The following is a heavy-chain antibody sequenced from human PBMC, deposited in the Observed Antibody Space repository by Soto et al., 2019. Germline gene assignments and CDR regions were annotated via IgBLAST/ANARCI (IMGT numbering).Heavy chain of an antibody. CDR2: IRSKANNYAT. Sequence: GGSLRLSCAASGFTFSESALHWVRQTSGKGLEWVGRIRSKANNYATAYAASVQGRFTLSRDDSKNTAYLHMNSLKTEDTAVYYCTRHLADYWGQGTLVTVS. V-gene: IGHV3-73*01. CDR3: TRHLADY. CDR1: GFTFSESA. J-gene: IGHJ4*02.